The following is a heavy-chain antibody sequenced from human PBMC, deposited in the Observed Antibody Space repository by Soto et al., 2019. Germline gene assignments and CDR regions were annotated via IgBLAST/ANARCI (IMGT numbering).Heavy chain of an antibody. V-gene: IGHV1-3*01. CDR3: ARDGSPGDWSFDP. Sequence: ASVKVSCKASGYTFTRHAIHWVRQAPGQRLEWMGWINAGNGNTKYSQKFQGRVSITRDTPASTAYMELSSLRSEDTAVYYCARDGSPGDWSFDPWARGTLVTVSA. CDR2: INAGNGNT. J-gene: IGHJ2*01. D-gene: IGHD2-2*03. CDR1: GYTFTRHA.